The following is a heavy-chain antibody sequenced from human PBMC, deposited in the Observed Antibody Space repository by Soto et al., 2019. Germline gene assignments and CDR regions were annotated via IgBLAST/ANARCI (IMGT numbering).Heavy chain of an antibody. J-gene: IGHJ6*02. Sequence: QVQLQESGPGLVKPSETLSLTCTVSGGSISSYYWSWIRQPPGKGLEWIGYIYYSGSTNYNPSLKSRVTISVDTSKNQFSLKLSSVTAADTAVYYCARGREQLVLYGMDVWGQGTTVTVSS. V-gene: IGHV4-59*01. D-gene: IGHD6-6*01. CDR3: ARGREQLVLYGMDV. CDR2: IYYSGST. CDR1: GGSISSYY.